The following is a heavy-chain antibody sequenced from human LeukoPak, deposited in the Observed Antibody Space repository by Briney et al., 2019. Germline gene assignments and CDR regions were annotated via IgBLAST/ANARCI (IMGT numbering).Heavy chain of an antibody. Sequence: GGSLRLSCAASGFTFSSHWMHWVRQAPGKGLVWVSRIKDDGSHTNYADSVKGRFTISRDNAKNTLSVQMNSLRAEDRAVYYCARGSGIITGIDEWGQGTLVTVSS. V-gene: IGHV3-74*01. CDR3: ARGSGIITGIDE. J-gene: IGHJ4*02. CDR1: GFTFSSHW. D-gene: IGHD6-25*01. CDR2: IKDDGSHT.